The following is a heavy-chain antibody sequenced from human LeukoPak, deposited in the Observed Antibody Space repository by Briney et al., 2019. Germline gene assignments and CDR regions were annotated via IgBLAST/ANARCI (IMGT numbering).Heavy chain of an antibody. J-gene: IGHJ4*02. CDR1: GGTFTIYA. D-gene: IGHD1-26*01. Sequence: SVNVSCKATGGTFTIYATSWVRQATGQGIEWMGGVIPIFGTANYAQKFQGRVTITTDESTSTAYMELSSLRSEDTAVYYCAREGIGGPRHRGYFDYWGQGTLVTVSS. CDR2: VIPIFGTA. CDR3: AREGIGGPRHRGYFDY. V-gene: IGHV1-69*05.